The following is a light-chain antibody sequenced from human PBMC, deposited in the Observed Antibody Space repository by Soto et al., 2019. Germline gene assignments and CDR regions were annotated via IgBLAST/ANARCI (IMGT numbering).Light chain of an antibody. CDR1: SNDVGAYNY. J-gene: IGLJ1*01. CDR2: DVS. Sequence: QSVLTQPASVSGSPGQSITVSCTGTSNDVGAYNYVSWYQQHPGTAPKLMIYDVSNRPSGVSNRFSGSKSCNTASLTISGLQAEDEADYYCTSYTSSRTYGFGTGTKVTVL. CDR3: TSYTSSRTYG. V-gene: IGLV2-14*03.